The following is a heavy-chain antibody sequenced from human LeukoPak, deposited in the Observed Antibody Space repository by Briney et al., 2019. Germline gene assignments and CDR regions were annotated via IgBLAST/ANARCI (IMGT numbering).Heavy chain of an antibody. D-gene: IGHD6-13*01. Sequence: GGSLRLSCAASGFTFSSYSMNWVRQAPGKGLEWVSSISSSSSYIYYADSVKGRFTIPRDNAKNSLYLQMNSLRAEDTAVYYCARDLGYSSSWYRRDWFDPWGQGTLVTVSS. CDR1: GFTFSSYS. CDR3: ARDLGYSSSWYRRDWFDP. CDR2: ISSSSSYI. J-gene: IGHJ5*02. V-gene: IGHV3-21*01.